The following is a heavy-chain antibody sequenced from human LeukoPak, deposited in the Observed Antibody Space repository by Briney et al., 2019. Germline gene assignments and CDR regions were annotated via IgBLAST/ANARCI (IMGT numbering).Heavy chain of an antibody. CDR1: GASISSYY. CDR2: IYYSGST. Sequence: PSETLSLTCTVSGASISSYYWSWIRQPPGKGLEWIGYIYYSGSTNYNPSLKSRVTISVDTSKNQFSLKLNSVTAADTAVYYCARSRSSSWFLFDYWDQGTLATVSS. J-gene: IGHJ4*02. V-gene: IGHV4-59*01. CDR3: ARSRSSSWFLFDY. D-gene: IGHD6-13*01.